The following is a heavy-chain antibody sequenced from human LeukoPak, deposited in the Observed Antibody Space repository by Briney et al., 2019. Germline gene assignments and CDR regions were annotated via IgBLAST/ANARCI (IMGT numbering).Heavy chain of an antibody. Sequence: GASVKVSCKASGYTFTSYDINWVRQATGQGLEWMGWMNPNSGNTGYAQKFQGRVTMTRNTSISTAYMELSSLRSEDTAVYYCARVDVVVVAAEWGDYYYGMDVWGQGTTVTVSS. CDR2: MNPNSGNT. CDR3: ARVDVVVVAAEWGDYYYGMDV. J-gene: IGHJ6*02. V-gene: IGHV1-8*01. CDR1: GYTFTSYD. D-gene: IGHD2-15*01.